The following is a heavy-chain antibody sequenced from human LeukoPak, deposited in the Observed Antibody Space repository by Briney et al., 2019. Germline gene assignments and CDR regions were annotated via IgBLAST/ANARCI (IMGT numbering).Heavy chain of an antibody. CDR3: AREGSSGWFEYWFDP. Sequence: PSETLSLTCTVSGYSISSGYYWGWIRQPPGKGLEWIGSIHHSGSTYYNPSLKSRVTISVDTSKNQFSLKLSSVTAADTAVYYCAREGSSGWFEYWFDPWGQGTLVTVSS. D-gene: IGHD6-19*01. CDR2: IHHSGST. CDR1: GYSISSGYY. J-gene: IGHJ5*02. V-gene: IGHV4-38-2*02.